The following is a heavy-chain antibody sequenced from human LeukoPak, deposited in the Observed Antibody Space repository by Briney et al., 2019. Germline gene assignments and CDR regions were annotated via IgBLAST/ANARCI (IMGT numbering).Heavy chain of an antibody. CDR1: GYTFTGYY. D-gene: IGHD6-19*01. CDR2: INPNSGGT. Sequence: ASVKVSCKASGYTFTGYYMHWVRQAPGQGLEWMGWINPNSGGTNYAQKFQGRVTMTRDTSISTAYMELSRLRSDDTAVYYCATDSAVAGAFDYWGQGTLVTVSS. V-gene: IGHV1-2*02. J-gene: IGHJ4*02. CDR3: ATDSAVAGAFDY.